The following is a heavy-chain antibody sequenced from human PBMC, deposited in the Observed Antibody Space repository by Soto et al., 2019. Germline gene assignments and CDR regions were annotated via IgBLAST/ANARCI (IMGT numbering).Heavy chain of an antibody. D-gene: IGHD6-13*01. CDR1: GCSISSYY. CDR3: AIRISWHGVPDY. V-gene: IGHV4-59*01. CDR2: IYYSGST. Sequence: SETLSLTCTVSGCSISSYYWSWIRQPPGKGLEWIGYIYYSGSTNYNPSLKSRVTIAVDASKIQFYLKLNSVTDADTAVYDCAIRISWHGVPDYWGQGTVVTVSS. J-gene: IGHJ4*02.